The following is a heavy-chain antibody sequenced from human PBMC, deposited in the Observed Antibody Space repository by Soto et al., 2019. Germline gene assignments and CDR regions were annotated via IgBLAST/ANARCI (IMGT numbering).Heavy chain of an antibody. CDR3: AGEGRLSNYYCYAMDV. D-gene: IGHD2-15*01. J-gene: IGHJ6*02. Sequence: SETLSLTCTVSGGSISSYYWSWIRQPPGKGLEWIGYIYYSGSTNYNPSLKSRVTISVDTSKNQFSLKLSSVTAADTAVYYCAGEGRLSNYYCYAMDVWGQGTTVTVSS. V-gene: IGHV4-59*01. CDR1: GGSISSYY. CDR2: IYYSGST.